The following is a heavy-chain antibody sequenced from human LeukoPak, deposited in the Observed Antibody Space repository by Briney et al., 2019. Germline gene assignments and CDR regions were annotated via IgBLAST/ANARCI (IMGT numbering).Heavy chain of an antibody. V-gene: IGHV4-34*01. CDR3: ARGLIMITFGGVIVLDGFDP. CDR2: INHSGGT. J-gene: IGHJ5*02. Sequence: SETLSLTCAVYGGSFSGYYWSWIRQPPGKGLEWIGEINHSGGTNYNPSLKSRVTISVDTSKNQFSLKLSSVTAADTAVYYCARGLIMITFGGVIVLDGFDPWGQGTLVTVSS. CDR1: GGSFSGYY. D-gene: IGHD3-16*02.